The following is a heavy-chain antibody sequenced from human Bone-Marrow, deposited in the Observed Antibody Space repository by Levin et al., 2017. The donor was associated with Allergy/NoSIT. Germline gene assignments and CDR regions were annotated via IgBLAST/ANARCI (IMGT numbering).Heavy chain of an antibody. D-gene: IGHD3-10*01. CDR3: ARSARDRESFDI. Sequence: GESLKISCKLSGYTLTELCVHWVRQAPGQGLEWMGWINSNNGGTNSAQKFQGRVILTSDTSITTVYMQLTGLNSDDTATYYCARSARDRESFDIWGQGTMVIVSS. CDR2: INSNNGGT. J-gene: IGHJ3*02. V-gene: IGHV1-2*02. CDR1: GYTLTELC.